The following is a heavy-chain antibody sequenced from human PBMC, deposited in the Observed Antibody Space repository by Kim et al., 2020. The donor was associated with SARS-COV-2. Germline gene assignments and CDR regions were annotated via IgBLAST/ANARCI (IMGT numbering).Heavy chain of an antibody. CDR2: INTNTGNP. V-gene: IGHV7-4-1*02. D-gene: IGHD6-13*01. CDR1: GYTFTSYA. CDR3: ARDPEGAAPNPYYYYYYGMEV. J-gene: IGHJ6*02. Sequence: ASVKVSCKASGYTFTSYAMNWVRQAPVQGLEWMGWINTNTGNPTYAQGFTGRFVFSLDTSVSTAYLQISSLQAEDIAVYYCARDPEGAAPNPYYYYYYGMEVWGQGTTGTVS.